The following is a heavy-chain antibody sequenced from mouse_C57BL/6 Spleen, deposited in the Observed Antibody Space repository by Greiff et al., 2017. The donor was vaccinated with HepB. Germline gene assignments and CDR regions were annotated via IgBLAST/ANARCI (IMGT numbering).Heavy chain of an antibody. D-gene: IGHD1-1*01. Sequence: EVQGVESGGGLVKPGGSLKLSCAASGFTFSDYGMHWVRQAPEKGLEWVAYISSGSSTIYYADTVKGRFTISSDNAKNTLFLQMTSLRSEDTAMYYCARRDYYGSYAMDYWGQGTSVTVSS. CDR3: ARRDYYGSYAMDY. CDR1: GFTFSDYG. J-gene: IGHJ4*01. CDR2: ISSGSSTI. V-gene: IGHV5-17*01.